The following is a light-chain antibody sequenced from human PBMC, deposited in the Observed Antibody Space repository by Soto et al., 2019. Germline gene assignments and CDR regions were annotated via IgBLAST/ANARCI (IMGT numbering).Light chain of an antibody. CDR2: GAS. J-gene: IGKJ4*01. V-gene: IGKV3-15*01. CDR3: QQYDNWPLT. Sequence: EIVMTQSLDTLSVSPGERATLSCRASQSVSSNLAWYQQKSGQTPRLLIYGASTRATDIPASFSGSGSGTEFTLTISSLQSEDFAVYYCQQYDNWPLTFGGGTKVEIK. CDR1: QSVSSN.